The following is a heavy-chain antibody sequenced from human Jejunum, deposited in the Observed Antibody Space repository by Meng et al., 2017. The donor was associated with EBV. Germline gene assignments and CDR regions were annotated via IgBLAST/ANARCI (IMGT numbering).Heavy chain of an antibody. D-gene: IGHD5-12*01. Sequence: QLQESGPGVVKPSETLSLTCTVAGGSVNSGNVYWSWIRQPPGKGLEWIGYIYYSGSTNYIPSLKSRVTISLDTSKNQFSLKLSSVTAADTAVYYCAGLRYSGYDRAFDYWGQGALVTVSS. CDR3: AGLRYSGYDRAFDY. CDR2: IYYSGST. CDR1: GGSVNSGNVY. J-gene: IGHJ4*02. V-gene: IGHV4-61*01.